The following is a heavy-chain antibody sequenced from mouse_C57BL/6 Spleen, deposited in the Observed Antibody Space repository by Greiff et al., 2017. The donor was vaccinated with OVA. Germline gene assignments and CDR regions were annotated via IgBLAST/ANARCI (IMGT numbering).Heavy chain of an antibody. CDR1: GFTFSSYA. J-gene: IGHJ2*01. CDR2: ISDGGSYT. CDR3: ARDYYGSSYFDY. Sequence: EVKLVESVGGLVKPGGSLKLSCAASGFTFSSYAMSWVRQTPEKRLEWVATISDGGSYTYYPDNVKGRFTISRDNAKNNLYLQMSHLKSEDTAMYYCARDYYGSSYFDYWGQGTTLTVSS. D-gene: IGHD1-1*01. V-gene: IGHV5-4*01.